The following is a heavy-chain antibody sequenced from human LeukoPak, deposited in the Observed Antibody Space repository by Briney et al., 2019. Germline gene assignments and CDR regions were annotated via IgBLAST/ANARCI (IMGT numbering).Heavy chain of an antibody. V-gene: IGHV3-7*01. J-gene: IGHJ4*02. CDR1: GFTFSNYW. CDR3: ARDAGAEYDSASRIHLDC. D-gene: IGHD3-22*01. CDR2: IKQDGSEK. Sequence: PGGSLRLSCAASGFTFSNYWMTWVRQAPGKGLEWVANIKQDGSEKNYVDSVKGRFTISRDNAKNSLYLQMNSLRVEDRAVYYCARDAGAEYDSASRIHLDCWGQGTLITVSS.